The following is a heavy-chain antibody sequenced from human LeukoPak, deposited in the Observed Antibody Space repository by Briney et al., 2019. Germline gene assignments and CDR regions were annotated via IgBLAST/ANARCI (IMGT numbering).Heavy chain of an antibody. CDR1: GYSISSGYY. J-gene: IGHJ4*02. CDR2: IYHSGST. V-gene: IGHV4-38-2*01. Sequence: PSETLSLTCAVSGYSISSGYYWGWIRQPPGKGLEWIGSIYHSGSTYYNPSLKSRVTISVDTSKNQFSLKLSSVTAADTAVYYCASLGYCGSTSCDWGQGTLVTVSS. CDR3: ASLGYCGSTSCD. D-gene: IGHD2-2*01.